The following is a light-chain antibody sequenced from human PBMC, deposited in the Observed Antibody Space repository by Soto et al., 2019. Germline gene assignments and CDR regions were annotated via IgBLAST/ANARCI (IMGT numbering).Light chain of an antibody. V-gene: IGKV2-28*01. J-gene: IGKJ4*01. CDR2: LGS. Sequence: DIVMTQSPLSLPVTPGEPASISCRSSQSLLHSNGYNYLDWYPQKPGQSPQLLIYLGSNRASGVPDRFSGSGSGTDFTLKISRVEAEDVGVYYCMQALQTPLTFGGVTKVEIK. CDR3: MQALQTPLT. CDR1: QSLLHSNGYNY.